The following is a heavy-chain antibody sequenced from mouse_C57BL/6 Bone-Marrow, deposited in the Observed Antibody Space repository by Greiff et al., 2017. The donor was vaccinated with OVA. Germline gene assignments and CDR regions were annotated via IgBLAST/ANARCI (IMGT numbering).Heavy chain of an antibody. D-gene: IGHD1-2*01. V-gene: IGHV1-82*01. CDR3: ARLRTTAYYFDY. CDR2: IYPGDGDT. J-gene: IGHJ2*01. CDR1: GYAFSSSW. Sequence: VKLVESGPELVKPGASVKISCKASGYAFSSSWMNWVKQRPGKGLEWIGRIYPGDGDTNYNGKFKGKATLTADKSSSTAYMQLSSLTSEDSAVYFCARLRTTAYYFDYWGQGTTLTVSS.